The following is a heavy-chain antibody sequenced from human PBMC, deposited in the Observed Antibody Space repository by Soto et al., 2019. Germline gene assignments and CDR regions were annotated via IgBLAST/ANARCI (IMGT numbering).Heavy chain of an antibody. V-gene: IGHV1-18*04. J-gene: IGHJ4*02. D-gene: IGHD1-26*01. Sequence: QVQLVQSGAEVENPGASVKVSCKASGYTFTNFGINWVRQAPGQGLEWMGWVTPYNGNANYAQKHPGRLTITTDTSTNTAYMELRSLRSDDTAVYYCARAQMYSGAYHDFWGQGTLVTVSS. CDR3: ARAQMYSGAYHDF. CDR1: GYTFTNFG. CDR2: VTPYNGNA.